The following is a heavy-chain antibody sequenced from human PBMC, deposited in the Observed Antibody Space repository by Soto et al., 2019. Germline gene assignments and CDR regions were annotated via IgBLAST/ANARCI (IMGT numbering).Heavy chain of an antibody. CDR2: ISYDGSNK. CDR3: AKDWTRKQANQYYFDY. Sequence: QVQLVESGGGVVQPGRSLRLSCAASGFTFSSYGMHWVRQAPGKGLEWVAVISYDGSNKYYADSVKGRFTISRDNSQNTLYLQMNSLRAEDTAVYYCAKDWTRKQANQYYFDYWGQLTLVTVSS. CDR1: GFTFSSYG. D-gene: IGHD2-2*01. V-gene: IGHV3-30*18. J-gene: IGHJ4*02.